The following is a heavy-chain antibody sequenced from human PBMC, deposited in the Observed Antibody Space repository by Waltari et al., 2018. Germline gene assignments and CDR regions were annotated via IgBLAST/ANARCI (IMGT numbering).Heavy chain of an antibody. D-gene: IGHD2-2*01. J-gene: IGHJ4*02. Sequence: QVQLVQSGAEVKKPGASVKVSCKASGYTFTGYYMHWVRQAPGQGLEWMGRLNPNRGGTNYAQKLQGRVTMTRDTSISTVYMELSRLTSDDTAMYYCARDYCSSISCVFDYWGQGTLVTVSS. CDR2: LNPNRGGT. CDR3: ARDYCSSISCVFDY. V-gene: IGHV1-2*06. CDR1: GYTFTGYY.